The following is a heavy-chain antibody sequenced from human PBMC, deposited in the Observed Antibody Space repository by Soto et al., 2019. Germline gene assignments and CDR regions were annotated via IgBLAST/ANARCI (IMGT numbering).Heavy chain of an antibody. CDR1: GFTFSSYG. CDR2: IWYDGSNK. D-gene: IGHD2-21*02. J-gene: IGHJ4*02. V-gene: IGHV3-33*01. CDR3: ARDQGDCSLDY. Sequence: QVQLVESGGGVVQPGRSLRLSCAASGFTFSSYGMHWVRQAPGKGLEWVAVIWYDGSNKYYADSVKGRFTISRDNSTNTLYLQMNSLRAEDTAVYYCARDQGDCSLDYWGQGTLVTVSS.